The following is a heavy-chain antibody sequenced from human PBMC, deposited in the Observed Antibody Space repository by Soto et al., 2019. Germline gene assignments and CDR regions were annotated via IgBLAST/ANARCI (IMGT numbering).Heavy chain of an antibody. CDR2: IYYSGST. J-gene: IGHJ6*03. V-gene: IGHV4-59*01. Sequence: SETLSLTCTVSGGSISSYYWSWIRQPPGKGLEWIGYIYYSGSTNYNPSLKSRVTISVDTSKNQFSLKLSSVTAADTAVYYCARRVDYYYYMDVWGKGTTVTVSS. CDR3: ARRVDYYYYMDV. CDR1: GGSISSYY.